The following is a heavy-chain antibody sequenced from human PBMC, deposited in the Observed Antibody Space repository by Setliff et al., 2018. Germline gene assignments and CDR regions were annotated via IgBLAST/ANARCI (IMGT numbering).Heavy chain of an antibody. CDR3: AKATGFGELFI. J-gene: IGHJ4*02. Sequence: PSETLSLTCTVSGGSISSYYWTWIRQSPGKGLEWIGNIYDSGSINYNPSLKSRVTTSVDTSKNQVSLRLTSVTAADTAIYYCAKATGFGELFIWGQGTVVTVSS. V-gene: IGHV4-59*08. D-gene: IGHD3-10*01. CDR2: IYDSGSI. CDR1: GGSISSYY.